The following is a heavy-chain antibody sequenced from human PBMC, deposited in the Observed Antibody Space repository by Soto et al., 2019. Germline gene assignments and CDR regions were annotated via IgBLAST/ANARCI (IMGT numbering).Heavy chain of an antibody. D-gene: IGHD1-1*01. CDR3: TMGTTSPFDS. Sequence: PGESLKISCQGSGYRFTSSWISWVRQMPGKGLEWLGNVYPSDSDVRYSPSFEGRVTISADNSINTAYLHLLNLKASDTAIYYCTMGTTSPFDSCGQGPRVTVSS. V-gene: IGHV5-51*01. CDR2: VYPSDSDV. CDR1: GYRFTSSW. J-gene: IGHJ4*02.